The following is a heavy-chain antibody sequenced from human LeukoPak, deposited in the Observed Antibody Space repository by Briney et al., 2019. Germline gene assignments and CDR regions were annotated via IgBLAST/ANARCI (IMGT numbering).Heavy chain of an antibody. D-gene: IGHD4-17*01. V-gene: IGHV5-51*01. CDR2: ISPGDSNT. CDR3: ARGRGATVITNFDY. J-gene: IGHJ4*02. Sequence: GESLKISCKGSGYSFIGYWIGWVRQMPGKGLEWMGIISPGDSNTRHSPSFQGQVTMSADKSISTAYLQWSSLKASDTAMYYCARGRGATVITNFDYWGQGTLVTVSS. CDR1: GYSFIGYW.